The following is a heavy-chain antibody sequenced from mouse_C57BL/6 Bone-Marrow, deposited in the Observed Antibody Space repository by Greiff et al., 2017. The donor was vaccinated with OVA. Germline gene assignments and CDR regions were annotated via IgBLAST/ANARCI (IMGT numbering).Heavy chain of an antibody. CDR2: IRLKSDNYAT. CDR3: TGGGFYYYWYFDV. V-gene: IGHV6-3*01. D-gene: IGHD1-1*01. Sequence: VQLKESGGGLVQPGGSMKLSCVASGFTFSNYWMNWVRQSPEKGLEWVAQIRLKSDNYATHYAESVKGRFTISRDDSKSSVYLQMNNLRAEDTGIYYCTGGGFYYYWYFDVWGTGTTVTVSS. J-gene: IGHJ1*03. CDR1: GFTFSNYW.